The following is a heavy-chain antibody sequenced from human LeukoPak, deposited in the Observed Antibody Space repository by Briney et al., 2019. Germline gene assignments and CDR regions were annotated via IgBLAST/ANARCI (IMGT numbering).Heavy chain of an antibody. J-gene: IGHJ3*02. CDR1: GFTFSSYA. D-gene: IGHD1-26*01. V-gene: IGHV3-30-3*01. CDR3: ARPMRRGSYNDAFDI. CDR2: ISYDGSNK. Sequence: PGRSLRLSCAASGFTFSSYAMHWVRQAPGKGLEWVAVISYDGSNKYYADSVKGRFTISRDNSKNTLYLQMNSLRAEDTAVYYCARPMRRGSYNDAFDIWGQGTMVTVSS.